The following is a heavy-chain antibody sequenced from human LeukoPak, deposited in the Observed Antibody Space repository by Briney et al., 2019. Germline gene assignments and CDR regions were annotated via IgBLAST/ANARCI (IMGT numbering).Heavy chain of an antibody. Sequence: SVKVSCKASGGTFSSYAISWVRQAPGQGLEWMGRIIPIFGTANYAQKFQGRVTITTDESTSTAYMGLSSLRSEDTAVYYCARHQDCSSTSCYSGDAFDIWGQGTMVTVSS. J-gene: IGHJ3*02. V-gene: IGHV1-69*05. D-gene: IGHD2-2*01. CDR1: GGTFSSYA. CDR2: IIPIFGTA. CDR3: ARHQDCSSTSCYSGDAFDI.